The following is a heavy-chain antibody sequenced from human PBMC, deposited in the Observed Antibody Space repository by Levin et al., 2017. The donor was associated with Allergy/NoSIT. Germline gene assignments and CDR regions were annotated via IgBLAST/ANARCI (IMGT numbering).Heavy chain of an antibody. CDR1: GGSISSSNW. V-gene: IGHV4-4*02. Sequence: PGGSLRLSCAVSGGSISSSNWWSWVRQPPGKGLEWIGEIYHSGSTNYNPSLKSRVTISVDKSKNQFSLKLSSVTAADTAVYYCARLYDYGDYVHLSSGAPLEETYAFDIWGQGTMVTVSS. D-gene: IGHD4-17*01. CDR2: IYHSGST. CDR3: ARLYDYGDYVHLSSGAPLEETYAFDI. J-gene: IGHJ3*02.